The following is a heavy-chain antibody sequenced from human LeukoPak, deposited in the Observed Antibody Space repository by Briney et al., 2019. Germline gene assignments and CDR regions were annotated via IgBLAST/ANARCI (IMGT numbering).Heavy chain of an antibody. CDR1: GGSISSSSYY. J-gene: IGHJ4*02. Sequence: PSETLSLTCTVSGGSISSSSYYWGWIRQPPGKGLEWIGSIYYSGSTYYNPSLKSRVTISVDTSKNQFSLKLSSVTAADTAVYYCACGYSSGWYYFDYWGQGTLVTVSS. V-gene: IGHV4-39*07. D-gene: IGHD6-19*01. CDR2: IYYSGST. CDR3: ACGYSSGWYYFDY.